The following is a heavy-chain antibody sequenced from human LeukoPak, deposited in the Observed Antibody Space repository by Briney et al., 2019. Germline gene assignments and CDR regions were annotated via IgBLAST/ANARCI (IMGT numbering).Heavy chain of an antibody. Sequence: GGSLRLSCAASGFTFSSYAMHWVRQAPGKGLEWVAVISYDGSNKYYADSVKGRFTISRDNSKNTLYLQMNSLRAEDTAVYYCARDFSSGWYGGFDYWGQGALVTVSS. D-gene: IGHD6-19*01. CDR2: ISYDGSNK. CDR1: GFTFSSYA. CDR3: ARDFSSGWYGGFDY. V-gene: IGHV3-30*01. J-gene: IGHJ4*02.